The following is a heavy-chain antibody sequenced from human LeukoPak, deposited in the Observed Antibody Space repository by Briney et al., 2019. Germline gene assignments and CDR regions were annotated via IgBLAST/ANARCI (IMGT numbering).Heavy chain of an antibody. CDR1: GFTFSSYS. CDR2: ISSSSSYI. J-gene: IGHJ4*02. D-gene: IGHD6-13*01. Sequence: GGSLRLSCAASGFTFSSYSMNWVRQAPGKGLEWVSSISSSSSYIYYADSVKGRFTISRDNAKNSLYLQMNSLRAEDTAVYYCARFLRLRGSFEQQLVQDGDYWGQGTLVTVSS. CDR3: ARFLRLRGSFEQQLVQDGDY. V-gene: IGHV3-21*01.